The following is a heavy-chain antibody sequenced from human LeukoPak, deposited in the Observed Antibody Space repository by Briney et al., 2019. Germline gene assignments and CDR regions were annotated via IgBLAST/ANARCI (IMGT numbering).Heavy chain of an antibody. CDR1: GGSISSYY. Sequence: SETLSLTCTVSGGSISSYYWSWIRQPPGKGLEWIGYIYYSGSTNYNPSLKSRVTISVDTSKNQFSLKLSSVTAADTAVYYCARGNSGYDWTVGAFDIWGQGTMVTVSS. J-gene: IGHJ3*02. CDR3: ARGNSGYDWTVGAFDI. CDR2: IYYSGST. D-gene: IGHD5-12*01. V-gene: IGHV4-59*12.